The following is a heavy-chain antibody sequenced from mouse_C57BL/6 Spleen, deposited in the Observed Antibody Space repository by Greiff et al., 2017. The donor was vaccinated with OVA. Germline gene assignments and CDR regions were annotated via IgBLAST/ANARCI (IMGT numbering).Heavy chain of an antibody. V-gene: IGHV1-15*01. D-gene: IGHD2-13*01. Sequence: VQLQQSGAELVRPGASVTLSCKASGYTFTDYEMHWVKQTPVHGLEWIGAIDPETGGTAYNQKFKGKAILTAAKSSSPAYMELSSLTSEDSAVYDCTRGGERDAMDYWGQGTSDTVSS. CDR3: TRGGERDAMDY. CDR1: GYTFTDYE. CDR2: IDPETGGT. J-gene: IGHJ4*01.